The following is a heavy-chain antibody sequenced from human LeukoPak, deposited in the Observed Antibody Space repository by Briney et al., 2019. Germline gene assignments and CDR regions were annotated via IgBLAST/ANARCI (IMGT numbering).Heavy chain of an antibody. CDR2: IYYSGST. V-gene: IGHV4-61*08. CDR1: GGSISSGDFY. CDR3: ARDRAYSNFFDY. J-gene: IGHJ4*02. Sequence: SETLSLTCIVSGGSISSGDFYWSWIRQPPGRGLEWIGYIYYSGSTNYNPSLKSRVTISVDTSKNQFSLKLSSVTAADTAVYYCARDRAYSNFFDYWGQGTLVTVSS. D-gene: IGHD4-11*01.